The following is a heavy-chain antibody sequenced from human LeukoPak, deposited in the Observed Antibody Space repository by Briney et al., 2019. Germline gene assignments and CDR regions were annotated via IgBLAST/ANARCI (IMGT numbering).Heavy chain of an antibody. V-gene: IGHV1-2*02. CDR1: GYTFTGYY. J-gene: IGHJ4*02. D-gene: IGHD1-26*01. CDR2: MIPNRGGT. CDR3: ARDQALGGSYTPLVYFDY. Sequence: ASVKGSCKGSGYTFTGYYMHWVRQAPGQGGERMGWMIPNRGGTNYAQKFQGRGTINRETAIRTAYMDLSSLRSDDTAVYYCARDQALGGSYTPLVYFDYWGQGTLVTVSS.